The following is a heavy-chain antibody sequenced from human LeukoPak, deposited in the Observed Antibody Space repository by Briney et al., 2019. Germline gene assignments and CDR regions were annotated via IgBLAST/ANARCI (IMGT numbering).Heavy chain of an antibody. CDR1: GYTFTSYY. J-gene: IGHJ4*02. CDR3: ARDQEGFDY. Sequence: ASVKVSCKVSGYTFTSYYVHWVRQAPGHGLEWMGIINPSGGSTSYAEKFQGRVTVTRDTSTSTVHMELSGLRSEDTAVYYCARDQEGFDYWGQGTLVTVSS. V-gene: IGHV1-46*01. CDR2: INPSGGST.